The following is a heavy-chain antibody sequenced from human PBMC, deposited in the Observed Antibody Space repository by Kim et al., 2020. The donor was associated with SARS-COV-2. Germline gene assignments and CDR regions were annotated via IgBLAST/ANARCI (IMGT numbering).Heavy chain of an antibody. CDR3: ARGSISHWPLDY. V-gene: IGHV1-3*01. Sequence: ASVKVSCKASGYTFSTYAMCWVRQAPGQSPEWMGWINPENGDTNYSQKFQGRVTITRDTAATTAYMELSSLTSEDTAVYFCARGSISHWPLDYWGQGTLVTVSS. CDR1: GYTFSTYA. J-gene: IGHJ4*02. D-gene: IGHD1-1*01. CDR2: INPENGDT.